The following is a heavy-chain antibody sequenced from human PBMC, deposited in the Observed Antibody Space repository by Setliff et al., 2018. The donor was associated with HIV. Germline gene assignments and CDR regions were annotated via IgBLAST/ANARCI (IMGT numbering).Heavy chain of an antibody. J-gene: IGHJ6*03. V-gene: IGHV4-39*01. D-gene: IGHD5-12*01. CDR1: GGSISSNSYY. CDR3: ARQGGYSGYGFYYYYYYRDV. Sequence: SETLSLTCTVSGGSISSNSYYWGWIRQPPGKGLEWIGSIYYSGSTYYNPSLQSRVTISVDTSKNQFSLKLSPVTAADTAVYYCARQGGYSGYGFYYYYYYRDVWGKGTTVTVAS. CDR2: IYYSGST.